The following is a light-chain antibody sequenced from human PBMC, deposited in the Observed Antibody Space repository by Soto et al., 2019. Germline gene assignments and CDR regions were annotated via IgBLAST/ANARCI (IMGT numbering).Light chain of an antibody. CDR2: DVS. Sequence: QSALTQPRSVSGSPGQSVTISCTGTSSEVGVYNYVSWYQQYPGKAPKIMIYDVSKRPSGVPDRFSGSKSDNTASLTISGLQAEDEADYYCCSYAGSYTFVFGIGTKVTVL. CDR1: SSEVGVYNY. V-gene: IGLV2-11*01. CDR3: CSYAGSYTFV. J-gene: IGLJ1*01.